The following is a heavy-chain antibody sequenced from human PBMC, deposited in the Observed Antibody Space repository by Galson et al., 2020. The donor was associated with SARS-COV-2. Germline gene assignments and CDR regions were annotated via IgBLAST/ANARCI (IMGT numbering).Heavy chain of an antibody. CDR3: AKANSYGNAFDI. V-gene: IGHV3-23*01. Sequence: GGSLRLSCAASGFTFSSYAMSWVRQAPGKGLEWVSAINGSGGSTYYADSVKGRFTISRDNSKNTLYLQMNSLRAEDTAVYYCAKANSYGNAFDIWGQGTMVTVSS. D-gene: IGHD5-18*01. CDR1: GFTFSSYA. J-gene: IGHJ3*02. CDR2: INGSGGST.